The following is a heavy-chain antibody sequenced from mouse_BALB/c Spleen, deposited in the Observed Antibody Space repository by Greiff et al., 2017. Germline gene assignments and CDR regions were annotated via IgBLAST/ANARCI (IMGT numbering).Heavy chain of an antibody. CDR2: ISSGSSTI. Sequence: VQLKESGGGLVQPGGSRKLSCAASGFTFSSFGMHWVRQAPEKGLEWVAYISSGSSTIYYADTVKGRFTISRDNPKNTLFLQMTSLRSEDTAMYYCARWITTVGFDYWGQGTTLTVSS. D-gene: IGHD1-1*01. CDR1: GFTFSSFG. J-gene: IGHJ2*01. CDR3: ARWITTVGFDY. V-gene: IGHV5-17*02.